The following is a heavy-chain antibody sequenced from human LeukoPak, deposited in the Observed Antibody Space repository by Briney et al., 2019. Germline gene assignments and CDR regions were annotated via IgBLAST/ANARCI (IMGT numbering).Heavy chain of an antibody. J-gene: IGHJ5*02. V-gene: IGHV4-59*01. CDR3: ARVGTIFGVVNWFDP. CDR2: IYYSGST. CDR1: GGSISSYY. Sequence: SETLSLTCTVSGGSISSYYWSWIRKPPGKGLEWIGYIYYSGSTNYNPSLKSRVTISVDTSKNQFSLKLSSVTAADTAVYYCARVGTIFGVVNWFDPWGQGTLVTASS. D-gene: IGHD3-3*01.